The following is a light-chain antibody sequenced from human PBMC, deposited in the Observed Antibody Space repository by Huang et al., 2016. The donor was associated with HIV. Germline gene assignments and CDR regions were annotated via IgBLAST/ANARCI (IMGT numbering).Light chain of an antibody. CDR3: QQYGSSPAT. J-gene: IGKJ1*01. Sequence: EIVLTRSPGTLSLSPGERATLSCRAIQSVSSSYLAWYQQKPGQAPRLLIYGASSRATGIPDRFSGSGSGTDFTLTISRLEPEDFAVYYCQQYGSSPATFGQGTKVEIK. CDR2: GAS. CDR1: QSVSSSY. V-gene: IGKV3-20*01.